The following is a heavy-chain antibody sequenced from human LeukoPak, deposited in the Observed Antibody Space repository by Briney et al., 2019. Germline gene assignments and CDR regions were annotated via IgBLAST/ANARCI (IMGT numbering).Heavy chain of an antibody. CDR3: ARGLRYYYYMDV. Sequence: SETLSLTCTVSGGSISSYYWSWIRQPPGKGLEGIGYVSYSGTTNYNPSLKSRVTISVDTSRNQFSLEVTSVTAADTAVYYCARGLRYYYYMDVWGKATTVTVSS. V-gene: IGHV4-59*01. J-gene: IGHJ6*03. CDR2: VSYSGTT. CDR1: GGSISSYY. D-gene: IGHD3-10*01.